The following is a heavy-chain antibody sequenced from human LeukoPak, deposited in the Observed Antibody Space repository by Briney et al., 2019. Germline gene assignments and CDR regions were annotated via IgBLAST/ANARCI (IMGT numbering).Heavy chain of an antibody. CDR3: VRDGDDFNFDY. J-gene: IGHJ4*02. CDR1: GFTFSNYW. D-gene: IGHD5-24*01. V-gene: IGHV3-7*01. CDR2: IKKDGSEK. Sequence: PGGPLRLSCAASGFTFSNYWMTWVRHAPGKGLEWVANIKKDGSEKTYVDSVKGRFTISRDNAKNSLYLQMNSLRAADTAVYYCVRDGDDFNFDYWGQGSLVTVSS.